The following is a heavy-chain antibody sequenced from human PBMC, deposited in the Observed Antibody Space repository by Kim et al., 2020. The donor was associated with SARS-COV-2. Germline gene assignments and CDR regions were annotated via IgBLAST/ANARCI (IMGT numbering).Heavy chain of an antibody. D-gene: IGHD1-26*01. J-gene: IGHJ4*02. CDR3: AKIGSLGRVLLELLDY. Sequence: GGSLRLSCAASGFTFSTYTMSWVRQAPGKGLEWVAVVSDSGGSTFYADSVKGRFTISRDNSDQILYLQMNSLRADDTAVYYCAKIGSLGRVLLELLDYWGQGTLVVVSS. CDR2: VSDSGGST. CDR1: GFTFSTYT. V-gene: IGHV3-23*01.